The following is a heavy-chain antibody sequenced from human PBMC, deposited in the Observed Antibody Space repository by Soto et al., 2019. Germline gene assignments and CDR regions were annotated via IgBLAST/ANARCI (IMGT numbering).Heavy chain of an antibody. CDR1: GFTFSSYS. D-gene: IGHD3-22*01. V-gene: IGHV3-21*01. Sequence: GGSLRLSCAASGFTFSSYSMNWVRQAPGKGLEWVSSISSSSSSYIYYADSVKGRFTISRANAKNSLYLQINSLRAEDTAVYYCARSYYYDSSGNDGDYYYGMDVWGQGTTVIVSS. CDR2: ISSSSSSYI. CDR3: ARSYYYDSSGNDGDYYYGMDV. J-gene: IGHJ6*02.